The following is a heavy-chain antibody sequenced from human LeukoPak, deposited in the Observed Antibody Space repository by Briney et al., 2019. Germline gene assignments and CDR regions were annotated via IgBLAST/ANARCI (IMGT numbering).Heavy chain of an antibody. D-gene: IGHD2-8*01. CDR1: GFTFSNYY. CDR3: ARDGFCSNGVCYPLGY. CDR2: ISSSGSIT. V-gene: IGHV3-11*04. Sequence: PGGSLRLSCAASGFTFSNYYMSWARQAPGKGLEWISHISSSGSITYYTDSVKGRSTISRDNAKNSLYLQMNSLRAEDTAVYYCARDGFCSNGVCYPLGYWGQGALVTVSS. J-gene: IGHJ4*02.